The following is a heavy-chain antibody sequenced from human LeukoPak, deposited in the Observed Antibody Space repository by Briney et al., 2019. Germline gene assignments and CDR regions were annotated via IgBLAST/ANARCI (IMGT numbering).Heavy chain of an antibody. CDR3: ARHGTISSESYFDY. V-gene: IGHV4-59*08. J-gene: IGHJ4*02. CDR2: IYYTGRT. Sequence: SETLSLTCTVSGGSISTYYWSWIRQPPGKGLEWIGYIYYTGRTNYNPSLKSRVTGFVDTSKNQVSLRLSSVTAADTAVYYCARHGTISSESYFDYWGQGALVTVSS. CDR1: GGSISTYY. D-gene: IGHD1-14*01.